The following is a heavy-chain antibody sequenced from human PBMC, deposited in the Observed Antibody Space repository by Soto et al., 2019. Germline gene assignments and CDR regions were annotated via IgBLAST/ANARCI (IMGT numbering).Heavy chain of an antibody. V-gene: IGHV6-1*01. CDR1: GDSVSSNSAA. CDR3: AREVDSSSCPGPFYYYYYGMDV. D-gene: IGHD6-13*01. Sequence: SQTLSLTCAISGDSVSSNSAAWNWIRQSPSRGLEWLGRTYYRSKWYNDYAVSVKSRITINPDTSKNQFSLQLNSVTPEDTAVYYCAREVDSSSCPGPFYYYYYGMDVWGQGTTVSVSS. J-gene: IGHJ6*02. CDR2: TYYRSKWYN.